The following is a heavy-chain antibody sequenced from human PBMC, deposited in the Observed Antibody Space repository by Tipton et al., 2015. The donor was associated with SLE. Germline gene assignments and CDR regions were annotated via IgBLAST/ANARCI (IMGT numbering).Heavy chain of an antibody. V-gene: IGHV4-39*07. CDR3: ARGDPYGDYYFDY. D-gene: IGHD4-17*01. CDR2: IYYSGST. Sequence: TLSLTCTVSGGSISSSSYYWGWIRQPPGKGLEWIGSIYYSGSTNYNPSLKSRVTISVDTSKNQFSLKLSSVTAADTAVYYCARGDPYGDYYFDYWGQGTLVTVSS. CDR1: GGSISSSSYY. J-gene: IGHJ4*02.